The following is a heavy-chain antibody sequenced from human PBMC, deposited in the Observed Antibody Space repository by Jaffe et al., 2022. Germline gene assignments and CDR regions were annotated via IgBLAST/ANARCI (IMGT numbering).Heavy chain of an antibody. CDR3: ATSCSDGSCYWGILDN. J-gene: IGHJ4*02. CDR2: ISSDGSHI. Sequence: VESGGGLVKPGGSLRLSCAASGFPFSSYTMNWVRQAPGKGLEWVSSISSDGSHIKYAAALKGRVTISRDNAKNSLFLQMNSLRDEDTAVYYCATSCSDGSCYWGILDNWGQGTLVTVSA. D-gene: IGHD2-21*02. V-gene: IGHV3-21*04. CDR1: GFPFSSYT.